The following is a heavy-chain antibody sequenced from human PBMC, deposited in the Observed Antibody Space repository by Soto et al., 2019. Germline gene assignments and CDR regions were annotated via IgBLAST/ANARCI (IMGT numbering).Heavy chain of an antibody. D-gene: IGHD3-22*01. V-gene: IGHV1-69*13. Sequence: SVKVSCKASGGTFSSYAISWVRQAPGQGLEWMGGIIPIFGTANYAQKFQGRVTITADESTSTAYMELSSLRSEDTAVYYCARDRAPYYDSSGYYSFDYWGQGTLVTVSS. J-gene: IGHJ4*02. CDR2: IIPIFGTA. CDR1: GGTFSSYA. CDR3: ARDRAPYYDSSGYYSFDY.